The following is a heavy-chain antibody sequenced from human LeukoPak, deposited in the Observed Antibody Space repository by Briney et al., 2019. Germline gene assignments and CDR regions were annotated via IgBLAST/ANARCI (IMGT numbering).Heavy chain of an antibody. CDR1: GFTFSSYA. V-gene: IGHV3-33*08. CDR3: ARTARRDILTGYYDY. D-gene: IGHD3-9*01. J-gene: IGHJ4*02. CDR2: IWYDGTNK. Sequence: GRSLRLSCAASGFTFSSYAMHWVRQAPGKGLEWVAVIWYDGTNKYYADSVKGRFTISRDNSKNTLYLQMNSLRAEDTAVYYCARTARRDILTGYYDYWGQGTLVTVSS.